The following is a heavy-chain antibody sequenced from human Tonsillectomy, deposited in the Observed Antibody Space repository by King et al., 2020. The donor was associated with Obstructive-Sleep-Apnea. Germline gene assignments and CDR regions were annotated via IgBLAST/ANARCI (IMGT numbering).Heavy chain of an antibody. CDR2: IYYSGST. D-gene: IGHD3-10*01. CDR3: ARASITMVRGVSLPFDY. J-gene: IGHJ4*02. Sequence: QLQESGPGLVKPSQTLSLTCSVSNGSISSGGYYWSWIRQHPGKGLEWIGYIYYSGSTYYNPSLKSRTTISVDTSKNHFSLKLSSVTAADTAVYYCARASITMVRGVSLPFDYWGQGTLVTVSS. V-gene: IGHV4-31*03. CDR1: NGSISSGGYY.